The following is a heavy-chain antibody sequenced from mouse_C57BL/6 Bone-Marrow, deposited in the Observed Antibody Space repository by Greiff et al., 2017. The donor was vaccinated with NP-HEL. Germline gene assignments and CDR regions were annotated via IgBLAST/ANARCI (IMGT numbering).Heavy chain of an antibody. CDR2: INPNNGGT. D-gene: IGHD2-4*01. J-gene: IGHJ3*01. CDR3: ARGDDYDAWFAY. Sequence: EVKLQESGPELVKPGASVKMSCKASGYTFTDYNMHWVKQSHGKSLEWIGYINPNNGGTSYNQKFKGKATLTVNKSSSTAYMELRSLTSEDSAVYYCARGDDYDAWFAYWGQGTLVTVSA. CDR1: GYTFTDYN. V-gene: IGHV1-22*01.